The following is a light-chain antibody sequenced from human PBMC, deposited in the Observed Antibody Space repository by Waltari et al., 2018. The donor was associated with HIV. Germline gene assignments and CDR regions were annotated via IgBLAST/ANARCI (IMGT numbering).Light chain of an antibody. V-gene: IGKV4-1*01. CDR2: WAS. CDR1: QNILDISNNKNY. J-gene: IGKJ2*01. CDR3: QQFYRPPYA. Sequence: DIVMTQSPDSLAVSVGERATINCKSSQNILDISNNKNYLTWYQQKPGQSPKLLIYWASTRESGVPDRFRGSGSGTDFTLTISSLQAEDFAVYFCQQFYRPPYAFGQGTKLEIK.